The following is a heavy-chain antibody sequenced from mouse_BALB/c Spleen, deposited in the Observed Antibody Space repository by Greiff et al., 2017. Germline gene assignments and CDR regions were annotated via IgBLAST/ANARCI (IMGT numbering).Heavy chain of an antibody. Sequence: EVQVEESGGGLVQPGGSLRLSCATSGFTFTDYYMSWVRQPPGQALEWLGFIRNKANGYTTEYSASVKGRFTITRDNSQSILYLQMNTLGAEDSATYNCAKDRTGFDYWGQGTTLTVSS. J-gene: IGHJ2*01. D-gene: IGHD4-1*01. CDR3: AKDRTGFDY. CDR1: GFTFTDYY. V-gene: IGHV7-3*02. CDR2: IRNKANGYTT.